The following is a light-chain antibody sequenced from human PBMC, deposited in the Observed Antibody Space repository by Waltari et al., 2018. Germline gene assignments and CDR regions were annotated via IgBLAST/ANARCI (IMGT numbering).Light chain of an antibody. CDR3: CSYAGSFYV. CDR1: SSDVGGSKY. V-gene: IGLV2-11*01. Sequence: QSALTQPRSVSGSPGQSVTIACTRTSSDVGGSKYFSWYQHPPGKAPKLIIYDVSKRPSGVPDRFSGSKSGNTASLTIFGLQAEDEADYYCCSYAGSFYVFGTGTKVTVL. J-gene: IGLJ1*01. CDR2: DVS.